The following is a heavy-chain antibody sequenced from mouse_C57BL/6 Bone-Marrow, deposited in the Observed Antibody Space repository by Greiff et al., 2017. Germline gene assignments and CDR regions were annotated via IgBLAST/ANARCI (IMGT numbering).Heavy chain of an antibody. D-gene: IGHD1-1*01. CDR3: AYGFYARDY. J-gene: IGHJ4*01. CDR2: IHPNSGST. V-gene: IGHV1-64*01. Sequence: QVQLQQPGAELVKPGASVKLSCTASGYNITSYWMHWVKQRPGQGLEWIGMIHPNSGSTKYNAKFKSKATLTADKSSSTAYMHLSRLTSEASAVYCCAYGFYARDYWGQGTSVTVSS. CDR1: GYNITSYW.